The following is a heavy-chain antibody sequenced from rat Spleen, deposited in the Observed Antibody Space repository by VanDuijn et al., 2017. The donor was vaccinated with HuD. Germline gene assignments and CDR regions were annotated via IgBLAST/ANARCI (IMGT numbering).Heavy chain of an antibody. CDR2: ISNTGGTI. CDR3: ARQFYGGYSFDY. V-gene: IGHV5-31*01. CDR1: GFTFNNFW. J-gene: IGHJ2*01. D-gene: IGHD1-11*01. Sequence: EVQLVESGGGLVQPGRSLKLSCVASGFTFNNFWMSWIRQAPGKGLEWVASISNTGGTIYYPDSVKGRFTISRHNAKSTLYLQMDSLRSEDTATYYCARQFYGGYSFDYWGQGVMVTVSS.